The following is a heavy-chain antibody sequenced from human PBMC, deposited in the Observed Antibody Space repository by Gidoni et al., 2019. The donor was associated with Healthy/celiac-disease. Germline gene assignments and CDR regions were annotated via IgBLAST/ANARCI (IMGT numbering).Heavy chain of an antibody. CDR2: ISSSSSYI. CDR1: GFTFRSYS. CDR3: ARVYRGKYCGGDCYNDY. Sequence: EVQLVESGGGLVKPGGSLRLSCAASGFTFRSYSMNWVRQAPGKGLEWVSSISSSSSYIYYADSVKGRFTISRDNAKNSLYLQMNSLRAEDTAVYYCARVYRGKYCGGDCYNDYWGQGTLVTVSS. J-gene: IGHJ4*02. V-gene: IGHV3-21*01. D-gene: IGHD2-21*02.